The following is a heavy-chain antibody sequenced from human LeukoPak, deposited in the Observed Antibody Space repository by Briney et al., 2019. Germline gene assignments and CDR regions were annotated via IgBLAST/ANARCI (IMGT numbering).Heavy chain of an antibody. D-gene: IGHD3-22*01. CDR1: GGSFSGYY. Sequence: SETLSLTCAVYGGSFSGYYWSWIRQPPGKGLEWIGEINHSGSTNYNPSLKSRIIISVDTSKNQFSLKLSSVTASDTAVYYCASRDADYYDSSGYLGLDYWGQGTLVTVSS. CDR2: INHSGST. V-gene: IGHV4-34*01. J-gene: IGHJ4*02. CDR3: ASRDADYYDSSGYLGLDY.